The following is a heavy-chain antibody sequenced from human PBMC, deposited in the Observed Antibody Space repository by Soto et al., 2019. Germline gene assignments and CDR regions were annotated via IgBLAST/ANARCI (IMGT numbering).Heavy chain of an antibody. Sequence: ETLSLTCTTSGYRFTTSWINWVRQMPGKGLEWMGRIDPSDSYIDYSPSFQGHVTISLDESTSTAYLQWSSLKASDTAIYYCARQFDGSYQQPYYFDFWGQGTLVTVSS. CDR3: ARQFDGSYQQPYYFDF. V-gene: IGHV5-10-1*01. CDR2: IDPSDSYI. J-gene: IGHJ4*02. D-gene: IGHD1-26*01. CDR1: GYRFTTSW.